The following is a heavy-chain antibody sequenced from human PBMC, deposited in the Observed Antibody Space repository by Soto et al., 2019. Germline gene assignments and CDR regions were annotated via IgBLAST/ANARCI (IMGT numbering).Heavy chain of an antibody. CDR2: IYYSGST. CDR3: ARDRSGFGAFDI. J-gene: IGHJ3*02. Sequence: TQSLTSTFSGGSIRRGGYYWSWIRQHPGKGLEWIGYIYYSGSTYYNPSLKSRVTISENTSKNQFSLRLSSVTGADTAVYYCARDRSGFGAFDIWGQGKMVTVSS. D-gene: IGHD2-15*01. V-gene: IGHV4-31*03. CDR1: GGSIRRGGYY.